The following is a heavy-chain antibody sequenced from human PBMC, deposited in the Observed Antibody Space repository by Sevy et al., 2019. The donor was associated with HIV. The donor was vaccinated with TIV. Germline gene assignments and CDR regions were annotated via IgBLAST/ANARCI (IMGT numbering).Heavy chain of an antibody. D-gene: IGHD1-26*01. CDR2: IYSGGST. Sequence: GGSLRLSCAASGFTVSRNYMSWVRQAPGKGLEWVSVIYSGGSTYYADSVKGRFTISRDNSKNTLYLQMNCLRAEDTAVYYCARERIVGATWGGFDYWGQGTLVTVSS. CDR3: ARERIVGATWGGFDY. V-gene: IGHV3-53*01. J-gene: IGHJ4*02. CDR1: GFTVSRNY.